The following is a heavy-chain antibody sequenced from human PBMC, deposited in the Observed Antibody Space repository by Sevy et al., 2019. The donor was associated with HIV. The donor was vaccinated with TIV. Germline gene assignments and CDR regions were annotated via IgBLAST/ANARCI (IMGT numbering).Heavy chain of an antibody. CDR1: GFTFSSYD. CDR2: ISSSGSSI. D-gene: IGHD3-22*01. Sequence: GGSLRLSCTASGFTFSSYDMNWVRQAPGKGLEWVSKISSSGSSIYYADSVKGRFTISRDNAKNSLNLQMNSLRAEDTAVYYCTRSGGAFDSGFDPWGQGTLVTVSS. V-gene: IGHV3-48*03. J-gene: IGHJ5*02. CDR3: TRSGGAFDSGFDP.